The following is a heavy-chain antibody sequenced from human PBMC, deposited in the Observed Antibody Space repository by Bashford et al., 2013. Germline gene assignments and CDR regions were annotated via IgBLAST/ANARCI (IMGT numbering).Heavy chain of an antibody. CDR3: ARHDGTVDVNWFDP. J-gene: IGHJ5*02. D-gene: IGHD4-23*01. V-gene: IGHV4-39*01. CDR1: GGSISSSSYY. Sequence: SETLSLTCTVSGGSISSSSYYWGWIRQPPGKGLEWIGSIYYSGSTYYNPSLKSRVTISVDTSKNQFSLKLSSVTAADTAVYYCARHDGTVDVNWFDPWGQGTLVTVSS. CDR2: IYYSGST.